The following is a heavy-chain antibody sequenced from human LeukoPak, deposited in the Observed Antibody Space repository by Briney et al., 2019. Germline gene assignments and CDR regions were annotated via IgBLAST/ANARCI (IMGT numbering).Heavy chain of an antibody. Sequence: PSETLSLTCTVSGGSISSSSYYWGWIRQPPGKGLEWIGSIYYSGSTYYNPSLKSRVTISVDTSKNQFPLKLTSVTAADTAVYYCARLLKTGTRPWVDYWGQGTQVTVSS. CDR3: ARLLKTGTRPWVDY. CDR1: GGSISSSSYY. CDR2: IYYSGST. J-gene: IGHJ4*02. D-gene: IGHD6-6*01. V-gene: IGHV4-39*01.